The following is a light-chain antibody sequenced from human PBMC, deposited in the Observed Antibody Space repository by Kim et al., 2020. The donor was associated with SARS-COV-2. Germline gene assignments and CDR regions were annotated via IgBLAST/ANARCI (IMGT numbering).Light chain of an antibody. Sequence: PGERATLSCRASQSVSSSYLAWFQQKPGQAPRLLIYGASSRATGIPDRFSGSGSGTDFTLTISRLEPEDFAVYYCQQYAGSPWTFGQGTKVGIK. CDR3: QQYAGSPWT. CDR2: GAS. V-gene: IGKV3-20*01. J-gene: IGKJ1*01. CDR1: QSVSSSY.